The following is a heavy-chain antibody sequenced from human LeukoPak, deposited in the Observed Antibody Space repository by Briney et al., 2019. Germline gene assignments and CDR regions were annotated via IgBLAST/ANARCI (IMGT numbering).Heavy chain of an antibody. CDR1: GYTFTGYY. D-gene: IGHD3-3*01. CDR3: ARCKYSYYDFWSGEPPSLDY. Sequence: GASVKVSCKASGYTFTGYYMHWVRQAPGQGLEWMGWINPNSGGTNCAQKFQGRVTMTRDTSISTAYMELSRLRSDDTAVYYCARCKYSYYDFWSGEPPSLDYWGQGTLVTVSS. J-gene: IGHJ4*02. CDR2: INPNSGGT. V-gene: IGHV1-2*02.